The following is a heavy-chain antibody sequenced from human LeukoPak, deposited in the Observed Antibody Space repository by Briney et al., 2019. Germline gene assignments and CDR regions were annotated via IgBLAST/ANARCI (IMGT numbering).Heavy chain of an antibody. J-gene: IGHJ4*02. CDR1: GFTFSSYA. Sequence: PGGSLRLSCAASGFTFSSYAMSWVRQAPGKGLEWVSAISGSGGSTYYADSAKGRFTISRDNSKNTLYLQMNSLRAEDTAVYYCAKAKNYSGYLYFDYWGQGTLVTVSS. V-gene: IGHV3-23*01. D-gene: IGHD5-12*01. CDR3: AKAKNYSGYLYFDY. CDR2: ISGSGGST.